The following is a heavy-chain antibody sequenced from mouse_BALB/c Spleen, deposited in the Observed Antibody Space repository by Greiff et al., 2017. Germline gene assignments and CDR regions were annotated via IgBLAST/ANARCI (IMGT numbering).Heavy chain of an antibody. J-gene: IGHJ1*01. D-gene: IGHD1-1*01. CDR3: ARDLITTVVAPYWYFDV. CDR2: IWAGGST. V-gene: IGHV2-9*02. Sequence: VQVVESGPGLVAPSQSLSITCTVSGFSLTSYGVHWVRQPPGKGLEWLGVIWAGGSTNYNSALMSRLSISKDNSKSQVFLKMNSLQTDDTAMYYCARDLITTVVAPYWYFDVWGAGTTVTVSS. CDR1: GFSLTSYG.